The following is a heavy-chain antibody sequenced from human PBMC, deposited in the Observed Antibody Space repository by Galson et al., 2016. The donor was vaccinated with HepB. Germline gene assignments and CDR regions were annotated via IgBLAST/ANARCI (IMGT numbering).Heavy chain of an antibody. CDR2: VYWDGEK. Sequence: ALVKPTQTLTLTCTLSGLSLRTNKVGVGWTRQPPEKALEWLAVVYWDGEKRYSPSLKGRATITADNSKNQVVLTVTNVDPVDTGTYYCAYRPGRGDGSGFDLWGRGTLVTVSS. CDR3: AYRPGRGDGSGFDL. V-gene: IGHV2-5*02. CDR1: GLSLRTNKVG. D-gene: IGHD1-26*01. J-gene: IGHJ2*01.